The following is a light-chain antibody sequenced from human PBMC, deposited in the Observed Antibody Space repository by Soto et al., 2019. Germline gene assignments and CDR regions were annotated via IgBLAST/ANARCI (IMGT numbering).Light chain of an antibody. CDR2: DVT. CDR3: SSYTTINTVVV. V-gene: IGLV2-14*03. Sequence: QSVLTQPASVSGSPGQSITFSCTGTSSDIGAYNYVSWYQHHPGKAPKLLIYDVTDRPSGVSDRFSGSKSGTTASLTISGLQAEDEADYFCSSYTTINTVVVFSGGTKLTVL. CDR1: SSDIGAYNY. J-gene: IGLJ3*02.